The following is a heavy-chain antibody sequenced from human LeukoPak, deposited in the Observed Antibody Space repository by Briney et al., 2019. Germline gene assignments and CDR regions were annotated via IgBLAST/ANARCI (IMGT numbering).Heavy chain of an antibody. V-gene: IGHV4-30-2*01. CDR2: FYHGGNT. CDR3: ARAPGYYGAGIPYFDY. Sequence: SETLSLTCAVSGGSISSGDYSWSWIRQPPEKGLEWIGYFYHGGNTYYNPSLKSRVTISVDRSNNQFSLRLTSVTAADTAVYYCARAPGYYGAGIPYFDYWGQGTLVTVSS. D-gene: IGHD3-10*01. CDR1: GGSISSGDYS. J-gene: IGHJ4*02.